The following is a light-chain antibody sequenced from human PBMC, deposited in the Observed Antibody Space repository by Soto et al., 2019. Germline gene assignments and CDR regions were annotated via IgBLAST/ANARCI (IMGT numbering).Light chain of an antibody. CDR2: DAS. CDR1: QDVGNC. CDR3: QQCRDVPLT. V-gene: IGKV1-33*01. J-gene: IGKJ4*01. Sequence: DIQMTQSPSSLSASVGDRVTITCQASQDVGNCLNWYQQKAGRAPKFLMQDASNLETGVPSRFSGSGSGKYFSFTITSLQPEDVATYYCQQCRDVPLTFGGGTKVDIK.